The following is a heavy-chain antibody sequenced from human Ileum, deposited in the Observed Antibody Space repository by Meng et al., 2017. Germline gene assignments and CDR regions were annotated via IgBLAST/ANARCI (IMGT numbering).Heavy chain of an antibody. CDR1: GYYITNTNW. V-gene: IGHV4-4*02. CDR3: ARGGLTLERRPLDY. CDR2: VYHSGST. D-gene: IGHD1-1*01. J-gene: IGHJ4*02. Sequence: QVHLQESGHVRVNPSGTLALTCAVSGYYITNTNWWNWVRQPPGKGLEWIGEVYHSGSTNYTPSLQSRVTISIDKSKNQFSLNLTSVTVADTAVYYCARGGLTLERRPLDYWGQGTLVTVSS.